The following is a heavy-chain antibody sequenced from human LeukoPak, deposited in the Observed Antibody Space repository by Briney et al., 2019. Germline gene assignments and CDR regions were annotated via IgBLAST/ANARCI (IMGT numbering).Heavy chain of an antibody. CDR3: TIGLAGDWDAFDI. D-gene: IGHD3/OR15-3a*01. CDR1: GYTFTTCA. Sequence: GASVKVSRKTSGYTFTTCAVHWVRQVPGQRLEWMGWIHADSGNTKYSQKLQGRVTIARDTSASTIYMELSSLRFEDTAVYFCTIGLAGDWDAFDIWGLGTMVTVSS. V-gene: IGHV1-3*01. J-gene: IGHJ3*02. CDR2: IHADSGNT.